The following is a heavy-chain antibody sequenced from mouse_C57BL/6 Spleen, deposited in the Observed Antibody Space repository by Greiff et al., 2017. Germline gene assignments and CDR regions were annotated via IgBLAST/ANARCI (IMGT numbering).Heavy chain of an antibody. CDR2: IDPSDSYT. CDR1: GYTFTSYW. J-gene: IGHJ4*01. CDR3: ARYEYDERAMDD. V-gene: IGHV1-50*01. D-gene: IGHD2-4*01. Sequence: QVQLQQPGAELVKPGASVKLSCKASGYTFTSYWMQWVKQRPGQGLEWSGEIDPSDSYTNSNQKFKGKATLTVDTSSRTAYMQLSSLTSADSAVYYCARYEYDERAMDDWGQGTAVTVSS.